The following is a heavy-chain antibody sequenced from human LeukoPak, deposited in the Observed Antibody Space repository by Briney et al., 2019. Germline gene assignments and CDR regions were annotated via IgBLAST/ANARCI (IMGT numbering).Heavy chain of an antibody. CDR2: IYHSGST. V-gene: IGHV4-4*02. D-gene: IGHD6-19*01. Sequence: SGTLSLTCAVSGGPIRSSNWWSWVCQPPGKGLEWIGEIYHSGSTNYNPSLKSRVTISVDKSKNQFSLKLSSVTAADTAVHYCARDQEAVAGISYYYYMDVWGKGTTVTVSS. CDR1: GGPIRSSNW. CDR3: ARDQEAVAGISYYYYMDV. J-gene: IGHJ6*03.